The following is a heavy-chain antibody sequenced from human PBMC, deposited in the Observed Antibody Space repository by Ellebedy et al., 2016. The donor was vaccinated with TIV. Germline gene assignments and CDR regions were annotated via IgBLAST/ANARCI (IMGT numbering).Heavy chain of an antibody. CDR3: ARSPYYEILTGARGFGDY. CDR2: ISGSGDYT. J-gene: IGHJ4*02. CDR1: GFTFSNYG. V-gene: IGHV3-23*01. Sequence: GESLKISCAASGFTFSNYGLSWVSQPPGKGLKWVSGISGSGDYTYYADSVKGRFTISSDTSKNTLYLQMNSLRAEDTAVYYCARSPYYEILTGARGFGDYWGQGTLVTVSS. D-gene: IGHD3-9*01.